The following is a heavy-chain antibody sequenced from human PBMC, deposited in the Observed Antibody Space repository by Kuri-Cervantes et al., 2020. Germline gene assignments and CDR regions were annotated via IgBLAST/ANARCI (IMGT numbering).Heavy chain of an antibody. CDR3: ARVFYFDY. V-gene: IGHV3-7*01. CDR1: EFTFSTYW. Sequence: GESLKISCAASEFTFSTYWMSWVRQATGKGLEWVANINKDGGEKYYVVSVKGRFTISRDNAKNSLYLQMNSLRAEDTAVYYCARVFYFDYWGQGTLVTVSS. CDR2: INKDGGEK. J-gene: IGHJ4*02.